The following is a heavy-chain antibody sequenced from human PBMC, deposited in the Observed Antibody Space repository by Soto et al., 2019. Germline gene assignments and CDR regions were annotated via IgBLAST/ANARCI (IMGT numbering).Heavy chain of an antibody. V-gene: IGHV3-30*18. CDR1: GFIFNTYG. D-gene: IGHD1-1*01. J-gene: IGHJ3*02. CDR3: AKVHWNDLSEAFDI. CDR2: ISYDGSKK. Sequence: GGSLRLSCAASGFIFNTYGMHWVRQAPGKGLEWVAVISYDGSKKYYGDFVKGRFTISRDNSKNTLSLQMNSLRVEDTAVYYWAKVHWNDLSEAFDIWGQGTMVTVSS.